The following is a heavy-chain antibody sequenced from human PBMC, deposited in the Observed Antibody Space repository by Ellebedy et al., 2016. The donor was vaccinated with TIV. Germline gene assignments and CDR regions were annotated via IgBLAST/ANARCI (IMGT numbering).Heavy chain of an antibody. J-gene: IGHJ4*02. CDR3: ARAPGEYPFDY. CDR1: GGSISSYY. D-gene: IGHD4-17*01. V-gene: IGHV4-59*01. Sequence: MPSETLSLTCTVSGGSISSYYWSWIRQPPGKGLEWIGYIYYSGSTNYNPSLKSRVTISVDTSKNQFSLKLSYVTAADTAVYYCARAPGEYPFDYWGQGTLVTVSS. CDR2: IYYSGST.